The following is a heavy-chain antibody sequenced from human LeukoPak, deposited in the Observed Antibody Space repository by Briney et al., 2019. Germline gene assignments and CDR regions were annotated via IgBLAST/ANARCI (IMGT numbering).Heavy chain of an antibody. V-gene: IGHV4-61*02. J-gene: IGHJ4*02. CDR3: ARDPSGFGGVIGFDY. CDR2: IYTSGST. D-gene: IGHD3-16*02. CDR1: GGSISSSSYY. Sequence: SETLSLTCTVSGGSISSSSYYWGWIRQPAGKGLEWIGRIYTSGSTNYNPSLKSRVTMSVDTSKNQFSLKLSSVTAADTAVYYCARDPSGFGGVIGFDYWGQGTLVTVSS.